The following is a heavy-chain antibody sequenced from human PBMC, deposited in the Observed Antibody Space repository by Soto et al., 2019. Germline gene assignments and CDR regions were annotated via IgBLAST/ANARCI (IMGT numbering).Heavy chain of an antibody. CDR3: AKAHEITVFGILISSPYDC. Sequence: HPGGSLRLSCAASGFIFSNYAMTWVRQAPGKGLEWVSAISGSGDGTYYADSVKGRFTISRDNSKNTMYLQMSSLRADDTAVYYCAKAHEITVFGILISSPYDCWGPGTLVTVSS. J-gene: IGHJ4*02. D-gene: IGHD3-3*01. CDR1: GFIFSNYA. V-gene: IGHV3-23*01. CDR2: ISGSGDGT.